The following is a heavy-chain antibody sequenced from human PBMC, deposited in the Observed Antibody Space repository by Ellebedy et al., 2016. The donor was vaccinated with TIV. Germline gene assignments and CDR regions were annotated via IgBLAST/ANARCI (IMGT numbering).Heavy chain of an antibody. Sequence: SVKVSCXASGGTFSSYAISWVRQAPGQGLEWMGGIIPIFGTANYAQKFQGRVTITADESTSTAYMELSSLRSEDTAVYYCARDLGYGDYIEGYYYYGMDVWGQGTTVTVSS. CDR1: GGTFSSYA. V-gene: IGHV1-69*13. CDR2: IIPIFGTA. J-gene: IGHJ6*02. D-gene: IGHD4-17*01. CDR3: ARDLGYGDYIEGYYYYGMDV.